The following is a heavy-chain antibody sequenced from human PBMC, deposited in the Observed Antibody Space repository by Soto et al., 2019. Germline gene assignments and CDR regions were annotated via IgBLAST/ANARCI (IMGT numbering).Heavy chain of an antibody. D-gene: IGHD3-22*01. CDR3: ASLSGYYYDSSGYDAFDI. CDR1: GFTFSSYG. J-gene: IGHJ3*02. V-gene: IGHV3-33*01. Sequence: PGGSLRLSCAASGFTFSSYGMHWVRQAPGKGLEWVAVIWYDGSNKYYADSVKGRFTISRDNSKNTLYLQMNSLRAEDTAVYYCASLSGYYYDSSGYDAFDIWGQGTMVTVSS. CDR2: IWYDGSNK.